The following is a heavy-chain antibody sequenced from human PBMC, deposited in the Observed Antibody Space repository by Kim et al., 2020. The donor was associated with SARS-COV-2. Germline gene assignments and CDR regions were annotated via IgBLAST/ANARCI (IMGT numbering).Heavy chain of an antibody. CDR3: ARGVVT. D-gene: IGHD2-21*02. Sequence: GGSLRLSCAAPGYTLHYYWMHWFRQTPGKGLAWVARVNEDGTIIDYADSMKGRFTISRDNAKNTLYLQMNSLTIEDTAVYYCARGVVTWGLGTLVTVSS. V-gene: IGHV3-74*01. CDR2: VNEDGTII. CDR1: GYTLHYYW. J-gene: IGHJ1*01.